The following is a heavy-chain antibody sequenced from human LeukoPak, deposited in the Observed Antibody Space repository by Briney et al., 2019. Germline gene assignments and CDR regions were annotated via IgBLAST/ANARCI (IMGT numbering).Heavy chain of an antibody. J-gene: IGHJ4*02. V-gene: IGHV1-69*05. CDR3: ARYVLTRYYFDY. CDR2: IIPIFGTA. D-gene: IGHD3-16*01. Sequence: SVKVSCKASGGTFSSYAISWVRQAPGQGLEWMGGIIPIFGTANYAQKFQGRVTITTDESTSTAYMELSSLRSEDTAVYYCARYVLTRYYFDYWGQGTLVTVSS. CDR1: GGTFSSYA.